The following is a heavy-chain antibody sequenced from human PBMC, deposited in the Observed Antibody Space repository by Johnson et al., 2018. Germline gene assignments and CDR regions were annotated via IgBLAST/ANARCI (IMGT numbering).Heavy chain of an antibody. CDR1: GFTFSSSW. D-gene: IGHD3-10*01. CDR3: ARDPWYGALDI. Sequence: QLVQSGGGLVQPAGSLRLSCVASGFTFSSSWMTWVRQAPGKGLEYVAEIHPDESDINYVDSVKGRFTISRANTKNSLYLQLNSLRAEDTAVYYCARDPWYGALDIWGQGTMVTVSS. CDR2: IHPDESDI. J-gene: IGHJ3*02. V-gene: IGHV3-7*01.